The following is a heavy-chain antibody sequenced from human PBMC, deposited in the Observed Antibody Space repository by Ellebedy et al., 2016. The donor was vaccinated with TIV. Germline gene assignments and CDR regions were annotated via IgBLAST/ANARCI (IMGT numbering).Heavy chain of an antibody. V-gene: IGHV3-48*01. CDR3: ARDRFGETDENYFDY. CDR2: ISKSDTT. J-gene: IGHJ4*02. D-gene: IGHD3-10*01. CDR1: GFTFNSYS. Sequence: GESLKISCAASGFTFNSYSMNWVRQAPGKGLEWISYISKSDTTYYADSVRGRFTISSDNSKNTLYLQMNSLRAEDTAVYYCARDRFGETDENYFDYWGQGTLVTVSS.